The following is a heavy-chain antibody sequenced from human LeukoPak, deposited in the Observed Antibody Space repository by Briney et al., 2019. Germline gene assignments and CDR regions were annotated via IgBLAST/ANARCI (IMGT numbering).Heavy chain of an antibody. Sequence: PSETLSLTCTVSGGSLSSSSYYWGWLRQPPGTGLEWIGSIYYSGSTYYNPSLKSRVTISVDTSKNRFSLKLSSVTAADTAVYYCARRNYYDSSGYYDWGQGTLVTVSS. J-gene: IGHJ4*02. D-gene: IGHD3-22*01. V-gene: IGHV4-39*01. CDR1: GGSLSSSSYY. CDR3: ARRNYYDSSGYYD. CDR2: IYYSGST.